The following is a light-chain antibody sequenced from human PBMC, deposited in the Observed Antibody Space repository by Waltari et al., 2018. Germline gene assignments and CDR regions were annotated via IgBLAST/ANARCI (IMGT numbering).Light chain of an antibody. V-gene: IGLV4-69*01. CDR2: VNSDGSH. CDR1: SGHNSYA. J-gene: IGLJ2*01. Sequence: QLVLTQAPSASASLGASVKLTCTLSSGHNSYAIAWHQQQPEKGPRYLVKVNSDGSHYKADGIPDRFSGSSSGAERYLTISSLQSEDEADYYCQTRGSGTVIFGGGTKLTVL. CDR3: QTRGSGTVI.